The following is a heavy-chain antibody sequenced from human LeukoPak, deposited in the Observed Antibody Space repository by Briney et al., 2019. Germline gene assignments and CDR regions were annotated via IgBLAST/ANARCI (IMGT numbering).Heavy chain of an antibody. J-gene: IGHJ4*02. CDR1: GYTFTGYY. Sequence: GASVKVSCKASGYTFTGYYMHWVRQAPGQGLEWMGWINPNSGGTNYAQKFQGRVTMTRDTSISAAYMELSRLRSDDTAVYYCARADGYSYGYSDYWGQGTLVTVPS. CDR2: INPNSGGT. V-gene: IGHV1-2*02. D-gene: IGHD5-18*01. CDR3: ARADGYSYGYSDY.